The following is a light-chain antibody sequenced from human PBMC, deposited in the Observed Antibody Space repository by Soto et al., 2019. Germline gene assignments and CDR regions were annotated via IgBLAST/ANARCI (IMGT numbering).Light chain of an antibody. CDR2: GAS. J-gene: IGKJ1*01. V-gene: IGKV3-20*01. CDR3: QQYASTPRT. Sequence: ENVLTQSPGSLSLSPGERGSLXCRASQSASNSYLAWYQREPGQGPRLPIYGASTRATRPPDRCTGRGSGTEVTPPRSRSESEDCAVYYCQQYASTPRTFGQGTKV. CDR1: QSASNSY.